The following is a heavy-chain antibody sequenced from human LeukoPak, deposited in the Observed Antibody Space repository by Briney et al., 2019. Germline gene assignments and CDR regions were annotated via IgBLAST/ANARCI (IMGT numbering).Heavy chain of an antibody. Sequence: GGSLRPSCAASGFTVNNSYMSWVRQAPGKGLEWVSVIYSDGSRHYADSVKGRFTIFRDNSKNTLYLQMNTLRAEDTAVYYCARDFIYSTTPNDCWGQGTLVTVSS. J-gene: IGHJ4*02. CDR2: IYSDGSR. CDR1: GFTVNNSY. D-gene: IGHD2/OR15-2a*01. V-gene: IGHV3-53*01. CDR3: ARDFIYSTTPNDC.